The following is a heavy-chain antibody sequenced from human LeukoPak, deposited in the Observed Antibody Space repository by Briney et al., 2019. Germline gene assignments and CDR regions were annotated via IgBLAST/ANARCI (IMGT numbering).Heavy chain of an antibody. CDR2: IYYIRST. V-gene: IGHV4-59*01. CDR3: ARVRYSDVLTGYYGDGYFDY. Sequence: PSETLSLTCTVSGGSNSSYYWRWIRQPPGKGREWIGYIYYIRSTHYHPSLKSRVTISVDTSKNQFPLKLSSVTAADTAVYYCARVRYSDVLTGYYGDGYFDYWGQGTLVTVSP. J-gene: IGHJ4*02. CDR1: GGSNSSYY. D-gene: IGHD3-9*01.